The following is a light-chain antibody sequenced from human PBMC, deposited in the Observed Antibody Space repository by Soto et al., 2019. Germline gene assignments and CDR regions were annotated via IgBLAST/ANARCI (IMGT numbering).Light chain of an antibody. CDR2: DAS. CDR3: QQRSNWPRT. V-gene: IGKV3-11*01. Sequence: EIVLTQSPATLSLSPGERATLACRASQRVSSYLAWYQQKPGQAPRLLIYDASNRATGIPARFSGSGSGTDFTLNISSLDHEDFAVYYCQQRSNWPRTFGHGTKLEIK. J-gene: IGKJ2*01. CDR1: QRVSSY.